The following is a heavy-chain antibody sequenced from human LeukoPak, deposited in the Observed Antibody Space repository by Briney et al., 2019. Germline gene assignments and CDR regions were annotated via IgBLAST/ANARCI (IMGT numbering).Heavy chain of an antibody. V-gene: IGHV4-59*08. D-gene: IGHD1-26*01. J-gene: IGHJ6*03. CDR1: SGSIDSYY. CDR3: ARELPKNYYYYMDV. Sequence: SETLSLTCSVSSGSIDSYYWSWIRQPPGKGLEWIGSIYYTGSTNYSPSLRSRVTISVDTSKNQFSLKLSSVTAADTAVYYCARELPKNYYYYMDVWGKGTTVTISS. CDR2: IYYTGST.